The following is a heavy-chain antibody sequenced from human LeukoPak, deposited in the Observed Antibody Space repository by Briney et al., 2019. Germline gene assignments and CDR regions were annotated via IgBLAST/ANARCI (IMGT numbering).Heavy chain of an antibody. Sequence: GGSLRLSCAASGFTFSSYAMSWVRQAPGKGLEWVSGVSGSGGSTYYADSVKGRFTISRDNSKNTLYLQMNSLRVEDTAVYYCAKVGSGGSPADYFDYWGQGNLVTVSS. V-gene: IGHV3-23*01. CDR3: AKVGSGGSPADYFDY. CDR1: GFTFSSYA. D-gene: IGHD3-10*01. J-gene: IGHJ4*02. CDR2: VSGSGGST.